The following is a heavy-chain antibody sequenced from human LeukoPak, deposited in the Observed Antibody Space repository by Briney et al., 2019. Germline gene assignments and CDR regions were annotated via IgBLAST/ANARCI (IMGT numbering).Heavy chain of an antibody. CDR1: GFSLTTSGVG. CDR2: TYWNDDH. Sequence: SGPTLVKPTQTLTLTCTFSGFSLTTSGVGVGWIRQIPGKALEWLALTYWNDDHHSRPSLNSRLTITKDTSKNKVVLTITNMDPVDTATYYCAHARVSMWYGELLIHYFDPWGQGIQVTVSS. J-gene: IGHJ5*02. D-gene: IGHD3-10*01. CDR3: AHARVSMWYGELLIHYFDP. V-gene: IGHV2-5*01.